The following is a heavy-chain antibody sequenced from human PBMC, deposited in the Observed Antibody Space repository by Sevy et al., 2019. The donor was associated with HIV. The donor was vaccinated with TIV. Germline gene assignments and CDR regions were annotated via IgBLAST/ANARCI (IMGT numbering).Heavy chain of an antibody. CDR3: ARGPDYYDSSAYDPWFDP. V-gene: IGHV4-34*01. CDR2: INHSGST. J-gene: IGHJ5*02. CDR1: GGSFSGYY. D-gene: IGHD3-22*01. Sequence: SETLSLTCAVYGGSFSGYYWSWIRQPPGKGLEWIGEINHSGSTNYNPSLKSRVTISVDTSKNQFSLKLSSVTAADTAVYYCARGPDYYDSSAYDPWFDPWGHGTLVTVSS.